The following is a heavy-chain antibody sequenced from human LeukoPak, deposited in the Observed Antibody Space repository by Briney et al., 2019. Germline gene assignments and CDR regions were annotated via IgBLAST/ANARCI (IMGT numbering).Heavy chain of an antibody. D-gene: IGHD3-3*01. Sequence: PSETLSLTCAVYGGSFSGYYWSWIRQPPGKGLEWIGEINHSGSTDYNPSLKSRVTISVDTSKNQFSLKLSSVTAADTAVYYCARTAPGYYDFWSGYSSWGQGTLVTVSS. V-gene: IGHV4-34*01. CDR3: ARTAPGYYDFWSGYSS. J-gene: IGHJ5*02. CDR1: GGSFSGYY. CDR2: INHSGST.